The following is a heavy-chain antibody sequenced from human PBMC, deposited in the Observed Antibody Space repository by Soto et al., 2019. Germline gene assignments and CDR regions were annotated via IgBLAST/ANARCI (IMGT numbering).Heavy chain of an antibody. J-gene: IGHJ4*02. CDR1: GGSFIDYS. V-gene: IGHV4-34*01. CDR2: INHSGSA. CDR3: ARVSDY. Sequence: QVLLQQWGAGRLKPSETLSLTCAVYGGSFIDYSWGWIRQSPGTRLEWIGEINHSGSANYNPSLKRQLTISVDTSKNHFSLKLYSMTAADAAVYYCARVSDYWSQGTLVTVSS.